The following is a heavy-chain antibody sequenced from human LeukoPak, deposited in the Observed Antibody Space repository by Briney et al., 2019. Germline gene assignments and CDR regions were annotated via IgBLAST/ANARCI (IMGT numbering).Heavy chain of an antibody. Sequence: PSQTLSLTCTVSGGSINSGSYYWSWIRQPAGKGLEWIGRIYTSGSTNYNSSLKSRVTISIDTSKNQFSLKLSSVTAADTAVYYCARDVGGGDCWGQGTLVTVSS. CDR2: IYTSGST. D-gene: IGHD3-16*01. CDR3: ARDVGGGDC. V-gene: IGHV4-61*02. CDR1: GGSINSGSYY. J-gene: IGHJ4*02.